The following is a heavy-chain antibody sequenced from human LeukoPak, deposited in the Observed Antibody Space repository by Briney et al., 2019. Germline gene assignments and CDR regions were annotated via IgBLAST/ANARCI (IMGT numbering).Heavy chain of an antibody. CDR1: GFTFSSYS. CDR3: AAVPYPGYWYFDL. V-gene: IGHV3-48*04. Sequence: GGSLRLSCAASGFTFSSYSMNWVRQAPGKGLEWVSYISSSSSTIYYADSVKGRFTISRDNAKNSLYLQMNSLRAEDTAVYSCAAVPYPGYWYFDLWGRGTLVTVSS. D-gene: IGHD1-1*01. J-gene: IGHJ2*01. CDR2: ISSSSSTI.